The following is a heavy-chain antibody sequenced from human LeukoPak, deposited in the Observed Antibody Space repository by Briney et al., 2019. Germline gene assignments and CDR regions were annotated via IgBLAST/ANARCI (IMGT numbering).Heavy chain of an antibody. Sequence: ASVKVSCKASGYTVTAYYIHWVRQAPGQGLEWMGWINSNTGGTGYAQKFQDWVTMTRDTSISTVYMELNRLKSDDTAVYYCARWELSGEGRYFDYWGQGTLVTVSS. V-gene: IGHV1-2*04. CDR2: INSNTGGT. J-gene: IGHJ4*02. CDR3: ARWELSGEGRYFDY. CDR1: GYTVTAYY. D-gene: IGHD1-26*01.